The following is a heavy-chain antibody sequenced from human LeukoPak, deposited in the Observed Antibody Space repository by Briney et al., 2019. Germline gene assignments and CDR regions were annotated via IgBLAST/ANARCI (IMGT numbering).Heavy chain of an antibody. CDR2: ISSSGSTI. J-gene: IGHJ6*04. V-gene: IGHV3-48*03. D-gene: IGHD3-10*02. CDR3: AELGITMIGGV. CDR1: GFTFSSYE. Sequence: GGSLRLSCAASGFTFSSYEMNWVRQAPGRGLEWVSYISSSGSTIYYADSVKGRFTISRDNAKHSLYLQMNSLRAEDTAVYYCAELGITMIGGVWGKGTTVTISS.